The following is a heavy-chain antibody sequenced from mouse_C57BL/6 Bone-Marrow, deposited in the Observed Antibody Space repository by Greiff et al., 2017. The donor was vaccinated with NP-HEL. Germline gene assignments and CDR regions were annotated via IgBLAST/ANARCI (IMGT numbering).Heavy chain of an antibody. J-gene: IGHJ4*01. CDR3: TREDSNPYYYAMDY. CDR1: GYTFTDYE. D-gene: IGHD2-5*01. CDR2: IDPETGGT. Sequence: QVQLKQSGAELVRPGASVTLSCKASGYTFTDYEMHWVKQTPVHGLEWIGAIDPETGGTAYNQKFKGKAILTADKSSSTAYMELRSLTSEDSAVYYCTREDSNPYYYAMDYWGQGTSVTVSS. V-gene: IGHV1-15*01.